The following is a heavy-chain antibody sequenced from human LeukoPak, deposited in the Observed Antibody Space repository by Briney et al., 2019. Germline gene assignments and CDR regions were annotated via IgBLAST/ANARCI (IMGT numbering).Heavy chain of an antibody. J-gene: IGHJ4*02. Sequence: AGGSLRLSRAASGFTFISYAMQWVRPAPGKGLERGSVISYDGSNKYYADSVKGRFTISRDNSKNTLYLQMNSLRAEDTAVYYFARDSDILVLVAYPYYFDYWGQGTLVTVSS. V-gene: IGHV3-30*04. D-gene: IGHD2-15*01. CDR1: GFTFISYA. CDR2: ISYDGSNK. CDR3: ARDSDILVLVAYPYYFDY.